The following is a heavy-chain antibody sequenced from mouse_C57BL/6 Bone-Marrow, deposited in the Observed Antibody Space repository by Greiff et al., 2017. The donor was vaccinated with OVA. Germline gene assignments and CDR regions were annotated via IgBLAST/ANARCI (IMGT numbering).Heavy chain of an antibody. CDR2: ISYDGSN. V-gene: IGHV3-6*01. D-gene: IGHD1-1*01. Sequence: ESGPGLVKPSPSLSLTCSVTGYSITSGYYWNWIRQFPGNKLEWMGYISYDGSNNYNPSLKNRISITRDTSKNQFFLKLNSVTTEDTATYYCAREEPYYKGFAYWGQGTLVTVSA. CDR1: GYSITSGYY. CDR3: AREEPYYKGFAY. J-gene: IGHJ3*01.